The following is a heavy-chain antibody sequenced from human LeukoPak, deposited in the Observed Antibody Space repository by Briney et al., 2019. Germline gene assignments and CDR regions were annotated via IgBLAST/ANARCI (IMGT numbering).Heavy chain of an antibody. V-gene: IGHV3-7*01. CDR2: IKQDGSEK. CDR3: ARDGPAKYYYDSSGYYSDAFDI. Sequence: GGSLRLSCAASGFTFSSYWMSWVRQAPGKGLEWVANIKQDGSEKYYVDSVKGRFTISRDNAKTSLYLQMNSLRAEDTAVYYCARDGPAKYYYDSSGYYSDAFDIWGQGTMVTVSS. D-gene: IGHD3-22*01. CDR1: GFTFSSYW. J-gene: IGHJ3*02.